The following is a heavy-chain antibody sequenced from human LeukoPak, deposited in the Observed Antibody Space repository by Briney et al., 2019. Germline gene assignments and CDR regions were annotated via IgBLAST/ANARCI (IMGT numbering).Heavy chain of an antibody. Sequence: PGGSLRLSCAASGFTFSSYSMNWVRQAPGKGLEWVSYISSSSSTIYYADSVKGRFTISRDNAKNSLYLQMNSLRAEDAAVYYCARETVVVPAASAYMDVWGKGTTVTVSS. J-gene: IGHJ6*03. V-gene: IGHV3-48*04. D-gene: IGHD2-2*01. CDR1: GFTFSSYS. CDR2: ISSSSSTI. CDR3: ARETVVVPAASAYMDV.